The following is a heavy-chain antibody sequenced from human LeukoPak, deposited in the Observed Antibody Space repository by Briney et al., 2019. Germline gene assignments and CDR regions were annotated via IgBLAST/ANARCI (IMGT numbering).Heavy chain of an antibody. J-gene: IGHJ4*02. CDR3: ARDGLGSPPLEY. Sequence: GGSLRLSCAASGFSFSGYWMHWVRQPPGKGLLWVSLINTDGSTTNYADSVKGRFAISRDNARNTLYLQMNSLRAEDTAIYYCARDGLGSPPLEYWGQGILVTVSS. CDR1: GFSFSGYW. CDR2: INTDGSTT. D-gene: IGHD3/OR15-3a*01. V-gene: IGHV3-74*01.